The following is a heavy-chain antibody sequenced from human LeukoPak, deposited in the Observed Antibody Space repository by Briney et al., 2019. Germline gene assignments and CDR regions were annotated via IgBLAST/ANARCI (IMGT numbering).Heavy chain of an antibody. J-gene: IGHJ3*02. Sequence: ASVKVSCKASGYTFTSYGISWVRQAPGQGLEWMGWINPNSGGTNYAQKFQGRVTMTRDTSISTAYMELSRLRSEDTAVYYCARVGGFYAFDIWGQGTMVTVSS. D-gene: IGHD3-16*01. CDR1: GYTFTSYG. V-gene: IGHV1-2*02. CDR3: ARVGGFYAFDI. CDR2: INPNSGGT.